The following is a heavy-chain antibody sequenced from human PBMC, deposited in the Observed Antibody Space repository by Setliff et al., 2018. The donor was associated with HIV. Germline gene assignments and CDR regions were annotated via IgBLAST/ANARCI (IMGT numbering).Heavy chain of an antibody. CDR2: IIPIAKSP. J-gene: IGHJ4*02. CDR3: ARGPLYGYDRGYFDY. CDR1: GGTFSSYA. D-gene: IGHD5-12*01. Sequence: ASVKVSCKASGGTFSSYAISWVRQAPGQGLEWMGGIIPIAKSPNYAQKFQDRVTITADESTRTAYMELSNLRSEDTALYYCARGPLYGYDRGYFDYWGQGTLVTVSS. V-gene: IGHV1-69*13.